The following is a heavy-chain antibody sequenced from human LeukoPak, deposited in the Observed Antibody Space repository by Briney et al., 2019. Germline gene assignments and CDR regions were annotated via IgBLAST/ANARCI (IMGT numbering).Heavy chain of an antibody. J-gene: IGHJ6*04. D-gene: IGHD3-10*02. Sequence: PGGSLGLSCAASGFTFSSYEMNWVRQAPGKGLEWVSYISSSGSTIYYADSVKGRFTISRDNAKNSLYLQMNSLRAADTAVYYCAELGITMIGGVWGKGTTVTISS. V-gene: IGHV3-48*03. CDR2: ISSSGSTI. CDR3: AELGITMIGGV. CDR1: GFTFSSYE.